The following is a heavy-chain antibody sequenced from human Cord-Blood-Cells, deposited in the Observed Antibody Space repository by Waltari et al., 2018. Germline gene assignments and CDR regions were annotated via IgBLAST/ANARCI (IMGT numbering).Heavy chain of an antibody. Sequence: QVQLQQWGAGLLKPSETLSLTCAVYGGSFSGYYCSWIRQPPGKGLEWIGEINHSGSTNYNPSLKSRVTISVDTSKNQFSLKLSSVTAADTAVYYCARVEEYYDFWSGYNSALFDYWGQGTLVTVSS. J-gene: IGHJ4*02. CDR3: ARVEEYYDFWSGYNSALFDY. CDR2: INHSGST. V-gene: IGHV4-34*01. CDR1: GGSFSGYY. D-gene: IGHD3-3*01.